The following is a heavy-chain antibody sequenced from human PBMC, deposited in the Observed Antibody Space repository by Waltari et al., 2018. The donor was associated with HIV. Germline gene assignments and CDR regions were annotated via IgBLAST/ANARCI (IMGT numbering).Heavy chain of an antibody. J-gene: IGHJ6*01. CDR1: GGSFSGYY. V-gene: IGHV4-34*01. CDR3: ARDSAPGLAVDDDDGEFFYYGLDV. CDR2: VNHVGRT. Sequence: QVHLEQWGTGLLRPSETLSLTCAVYGGSFSGYYCSWFRHSPGWGLEWIGEVNHVGRTNYSPSLKGRVTVSVDTSKNQFSLTMRSVTAADTAVYYCARDSAPGLAVDDDDGEFFYYGLDVWGQGTTVTVSS. D-gene: IGHD6-19*01.